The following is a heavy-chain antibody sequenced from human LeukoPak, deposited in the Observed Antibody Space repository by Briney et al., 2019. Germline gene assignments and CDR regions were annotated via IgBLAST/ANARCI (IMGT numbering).Heavy chain of an antibody. CDR1: GFTFDDYA. CDR3: AREGGYSYGYLSGRNWFDP. V-gene: IGHV3-9*01. J-gene: IGHJ5*02. Sequence: PGRSLRLSCAASGFTFDDYAMHWVRQAPGKGLEWVSGISWNSGSIGYADSVKGRFTISRDNAKNSLYLQMNSLRAEDTAVYYCAREGGYSYGYLSGRNWFDPWGQGTLVTVSS. CDR2: ISWNSGSI. D-gene: IGHD5-18*01.